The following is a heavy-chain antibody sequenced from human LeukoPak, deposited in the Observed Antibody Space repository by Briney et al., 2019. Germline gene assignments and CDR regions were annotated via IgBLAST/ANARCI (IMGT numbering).Heavy chain of an antibody. V-gene: IGHV3-9*01. Sequence: PGGSLRLSCAASGFTFDDYAMHWVRQVPGKGLEWVSSINWNNGSIVYADSVRGRFTISRDNAKNSLYLQMNGLRGEDTAFYYCAKGIAAAEDYYGMDVWGQGTSVTVSS. CDR2: INWNNGSI. CDR3: AKGIAAAEDYYGMDV. D-gene: IGHD6-13*01. J-gene: IGHJ6*02. CDR1: GFTFDDYA.